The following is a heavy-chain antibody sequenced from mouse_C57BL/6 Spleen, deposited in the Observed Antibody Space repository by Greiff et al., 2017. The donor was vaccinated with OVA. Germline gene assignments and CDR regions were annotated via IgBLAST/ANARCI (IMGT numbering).Heavy chain of an antibody. D-gene: IGHD2-3*01. Sequence: DVKLVESGGGLVKPGGSLKLSCAASGFTFSDYGMHWVRQAPEKGLEWVAYISSGSSTIYYADTVKGRFTISRDNAKNTLFLQMTSLRSEDTAMYYCARPDGYYAMDYWGQGTSVTVSS. J-gene: IGHJ4*01. CDR1: GFTFSDYG. V-gene: IGHV5-17*01. CDR3: ARPDGYYAMDY. CDR2: ISSGSSTI.